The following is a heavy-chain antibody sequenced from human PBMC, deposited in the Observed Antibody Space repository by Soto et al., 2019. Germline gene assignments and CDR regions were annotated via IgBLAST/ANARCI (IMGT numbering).Heavy chain of an antibody. J-gene: IGHJ6*02. Sequence: SETLSLTCTVSGGSISSYFWSWIRQPPGKGLEWIGYIYYSGSTNYNPSLKSRVTISVDTSKNQFSLKLSSVTAADTAVYYCARHYGGNSAPYYYYYGMDVWGQGTTVTVSS. CDR3: ARHYGGNSAPYYYYYGMDV. CDR1: GGSISSYF. V-gene: IGHV4-59*12. D-gene: IGHD4-17*01. CDR2: IYYSGST.